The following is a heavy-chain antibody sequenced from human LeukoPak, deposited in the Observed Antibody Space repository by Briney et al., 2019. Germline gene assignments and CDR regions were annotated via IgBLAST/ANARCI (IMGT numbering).Heavy chain of an antibody. CDR1: GFIFSSYG. V-gene: IGHV3-33*01. CDR2: IWYDGSNK. CDR3: GYSSGWLFDY. D-gene: IGHD6-19*01. Sequence: PGGSLRLSCAASGFIFSSYGMHWVRQAPGKGLEWVAVIWYDGSNKYYADSVKGRFTISRDNSKNTLHLQMNSLRAEDAAVYYCGYSSGWLFDYWGQGALVTVSS. J-gene: IGHJ4*02.